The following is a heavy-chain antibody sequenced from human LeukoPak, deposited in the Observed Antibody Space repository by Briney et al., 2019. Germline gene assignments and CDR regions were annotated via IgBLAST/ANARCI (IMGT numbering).Heavy chain of an antibody. D-gene: IGHD6-13*01. CDR1: GFTFSNYW. Sequence: PGGSLRLSCAASGFTFSNYWMSWVRQAPGKGLEWVANIKQDGSEKNYVDSVKGRFIISRDNAKNSLYLQMNSLRAEDTAVYYCARGTGGGSSSSSWYYLTGDWFDPWGQGTLVTVSS. CDR2: IKQDGSEK. CDR3: ARGTGGGSSSSSWYYLTGDWFDP. J-gene: IGHJ5*02. V-gene: IGHV3-7*01.